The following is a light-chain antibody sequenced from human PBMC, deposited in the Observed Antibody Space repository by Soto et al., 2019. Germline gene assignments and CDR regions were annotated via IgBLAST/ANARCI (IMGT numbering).Light chain of an antibody. Sequence: EIVLTQSPGTLSLSPGEGATLSCRASQSVSGSYLAWYQQQPGQAPRLLIYGASSRATGIPDRFSGSGSGTDFTLTISRLEPEDFAVYYCQYYANSRWTFGQGTKVEVK. V-gene: IGKV3-20*01. J-gene: IGKJ1*01. CDR3: QYYANSRWT. CDR1: QSVSGSY. CDR2: GAS.